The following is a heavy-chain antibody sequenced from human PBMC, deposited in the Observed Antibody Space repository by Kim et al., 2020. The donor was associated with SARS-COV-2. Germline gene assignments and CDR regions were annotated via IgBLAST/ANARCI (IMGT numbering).Heavy chain of an antibody. CDR1: GGSISSYY. CDR3: ARDHREWLQYTANWYFDL. Sequence: SETLSLTCTVSGGSISSYYWSWIRQPPGKGLEWIGYIYYRGSTNYNPSLKSRVTISVDTSKNQFSLKLSSVTAADTAVYYCARDHREWLQYTANWYFDLWGRGTLVTVSS. D-gene: IGHD3-3*01. CDR2: IYYRGST. J-gene: IGHJ2*01. V-gene: IGHV4-59*01.